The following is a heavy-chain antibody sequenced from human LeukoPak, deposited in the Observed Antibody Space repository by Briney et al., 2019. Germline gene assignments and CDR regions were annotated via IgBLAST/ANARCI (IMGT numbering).Heavy chain of an antibody. CDR2: IKDDGSRK. D-gene: IGHD3-22*01. V-gene: IGHV3-7*01. Sequence: GGSLRLSCAAPRFSLSGYWMTWVRQAPGKGLEWVANIKDDGSRKHDVDSARGRFTISRDNAKNSLYLDMNSLRAEDTAVYYCARECIDGYYESSGYDLWGQGTLVTVSS. CDR3: ARECIDGYYESSGYDL. J-gene: IGHJ4*02. CDR1: RFSLSGYW.